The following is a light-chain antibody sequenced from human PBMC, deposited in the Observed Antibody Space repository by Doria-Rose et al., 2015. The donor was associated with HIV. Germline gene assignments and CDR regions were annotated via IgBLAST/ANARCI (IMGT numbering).Light chain of an antibody. CDR3: QESYDILAWT. CDR1: QNINNF. CDR2: LAS. J-gene: IGKJ1*01. V-gene: IGKV1-39*01. Sequence: TQSPSTLSASVGDRVTITCRASQNINNFLNWYQQGPGKAPRLLIYLASNLQSGVPARFSGRGSGTDFTLTISGLQPEDFATYYCQESYDILAWTFGPGTKVDMK.